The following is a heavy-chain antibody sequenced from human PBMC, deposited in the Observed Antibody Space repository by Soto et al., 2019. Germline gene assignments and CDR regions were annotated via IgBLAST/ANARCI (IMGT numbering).Heavy chain of an antibody. CDR2: ISGNSGVT. CDR3: ARKPNGFDS. CDR1: GFTFSRHA. J-gene: IGHJ5*01. V-gene: IGHV3-23*01. Sequence: EVQLLESGGGLVQPGGSLRLSCAASGFTFSRHAMTWVRQAPGKGLEWVSSISGNSGVTYYADSAKGRFTISRDNSKSMLYLQMNSLRAEDTALYYCARKPNGFDSWGQGTLVVVSS.